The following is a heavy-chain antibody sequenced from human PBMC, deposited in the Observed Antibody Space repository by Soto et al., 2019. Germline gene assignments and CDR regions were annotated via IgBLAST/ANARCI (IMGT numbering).Heavy chain of an antibody. V-gene: IGHV2-5*02. J-gene: IGHJ3*02. Sequence: QITLKESGPTLVKPTQTLTLTCTFSGFSLSTSGVGVGWSRQPPGKALEWLALIYWDDDKRYSPSLTSRLTITKDTSNNQVVLTITNMDPVATAKYYCSHYFYILVDDAFDIWGQGTMVTVSS. D-gene: IGHD2-8*02. CDR2: IYWDDDK. CDR3: SHYFYILVDDAFDI. CDR1: GFSLSTSGVG.